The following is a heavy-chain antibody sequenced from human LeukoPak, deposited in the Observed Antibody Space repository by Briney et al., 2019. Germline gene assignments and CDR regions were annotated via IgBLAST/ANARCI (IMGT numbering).Heavy chain of an antibody. D-gene: IGHD6-6*01. CDR1: GHSISRGYY. CDR2: IYHSGST. CDR3: ARPRYSSSSGAFDI. J-gene: IGHJ3*02. V-gene: IGHV4-38-2*02. Sequence: SETLSLTCTVSGHSISRGYYWGWIRQPPGKGLELIGSIYHSGSTYYNPSLKSRVTISVDTSISTAYLQWSSLKASDTAMYYCARPRYSSSSGAFDIWGQGTMVTVSS.